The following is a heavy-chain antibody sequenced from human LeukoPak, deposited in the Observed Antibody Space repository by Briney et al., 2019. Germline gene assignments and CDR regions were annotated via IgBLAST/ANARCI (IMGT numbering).Heavy chain of an antibody. Sequence: GGSLRLSCAASGFTFSNAWMNWVRQAPGKGLEWVGRIKSKTDGGTTDYAAPVKGRFTISRDDSKNTLYLQMNSLKTEDTAVYYCARPTYSSGWYYFDYWGQGTLVTVSS. D-gene: IGHD6-19*01. CDR3: ARPTYSSGWYYFDY. V-gene: IGHV3-15*07. J-gene: IGHJ4*02. CDR2: IKSKTDGGTT. CDR1: GFTFSNAW.